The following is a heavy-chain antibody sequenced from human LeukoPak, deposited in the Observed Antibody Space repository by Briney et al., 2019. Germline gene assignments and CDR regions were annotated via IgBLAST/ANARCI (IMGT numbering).Heavy chain of an antibody. D-gene: IGHD3-22*01. CDR1: GGTFSSYA. CDR3: ARMGYYYDSSGYPDY. Sequence: SVKVSCKASGGTFSSYAISWVRQAPGQGLEWMGGIIPIFGTANYAQKFQGRVTITADESTSTAYMELSSLRSEDTAVYYCARMGYYYDSSGYPDYWGQGTLVTVSP. CDR2: IIPIFGTA. J-gene: IGHJ4*02. V-gene: IGHV1-69*13.